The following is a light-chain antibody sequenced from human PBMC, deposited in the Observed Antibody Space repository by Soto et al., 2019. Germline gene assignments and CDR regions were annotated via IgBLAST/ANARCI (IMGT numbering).Light chain of an antibody. J-gene: IGKJ5*01. CDR1: HNINNY. Sequence: DIQMTQSPSSLSASVGDRVTITCQWSHNINNYLNWYQQKPGRAPKLLIYDASNLEAGVPSRFRGSGSGTDFTFTISRLQPEDIATYYCQPYENLPTFGQGTRLAI. V-gene: IGKV1-33*01. CDR3: QPYENLPT. CDR2: DAS.